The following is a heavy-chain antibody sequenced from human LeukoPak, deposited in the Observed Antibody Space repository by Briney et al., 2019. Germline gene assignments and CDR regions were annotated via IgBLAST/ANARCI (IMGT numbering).Heavy chain of an antibody. CDR3: ARSVRYYYDSSGYYTPVDYFDY. V-gene: IGHV4-61*02. J-gene: IGHJ4*02. Sequence: SETLSLTCTVSGYSISSGYYWSWIRQPAGKGLEWIGRIYTSGSTNYNPSLKSRVTISVDTSKNQFSLKLSSVTAADTAVYYCARSVRYYYDSSGYYTPVDYFDYWGQGTLVTVSS. D-gene: IGHD3-22*01. CDR1: GYSISSGYY. CDR2: IYTSGST.